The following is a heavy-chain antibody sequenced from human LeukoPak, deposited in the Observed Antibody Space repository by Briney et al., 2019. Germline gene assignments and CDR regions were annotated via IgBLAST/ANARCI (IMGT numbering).Heavy chain of an antibody. CDR3: VRESRPGGAMGLYHNLDY. Sequence: GRSLRLSCAGSGFTFSDFWMTWVRQTPGKGLEWVANIKEDGTEKNLVDSVKGRFTISRDNTENLLFLEMNNLRGDDTAIYYCVRESRPGGAMGLYHNLDYWGQGTLVAVSS. CDR2: IKEDGTEK. V-gene: IGHV3-7*01. D-gene: IGHD1-1*01. J-gene: IGHJ4*02. CDR1: GFTFSDFW.